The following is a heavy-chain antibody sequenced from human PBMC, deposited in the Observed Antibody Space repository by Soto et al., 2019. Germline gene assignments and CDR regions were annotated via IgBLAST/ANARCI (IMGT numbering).Heavy chain of an antibody. D-gene: IGHD3-10*01. J-gene: IGHJ4*02. CDR1: GFSLSTSGVG. CDR2: IYWDDEK. CDR3: AHRAYLDSGNHFDY. V-gene: IGHV2-5*02. Sequence: QITLKESGPPLVKPTQTLTLTCTFSGFSLSTSGVGVGWIRQPPGKALEWLAIIYWDDEKRYSPSLKTRLTVTKDPSKTEAISTMTNVDPVNTATYYCAHRAYLDSGNHFDYWGQGTLVSVSS.